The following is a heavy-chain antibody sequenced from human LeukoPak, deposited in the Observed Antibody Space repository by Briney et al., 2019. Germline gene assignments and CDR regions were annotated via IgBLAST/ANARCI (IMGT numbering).Heavy chain of an antibody. D-gene: IGHD6-13*01. CDR1: GYTFTVYY. CDR2: INPNSGGT. CDR3: ARGFGQQLVRNDY. J-gene: IGHJ4*02. Sequence: ASVKVSFTASGYTFTVYYMHWVRQAPGQGLEWMGWINPNSGGTNYAQKFQGRVTMTRDTSISTAYMELSRLRSDDTAVYYFARGFGQQLVRNDYWGQGTLVTVSS. V-gene: IGHV1-2*02.